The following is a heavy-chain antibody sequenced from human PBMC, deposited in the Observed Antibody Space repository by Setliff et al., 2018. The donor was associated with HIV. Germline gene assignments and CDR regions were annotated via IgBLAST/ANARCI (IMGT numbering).Heavy chain of an antibody. D-gene: IGHD6-13*01. J-gene: IGHJ6*02. CDR1: GFAFSSNA. CDR3: ASDCRVGWVFTYGMDV. CDR2: IYSGGST. Sequence: PGGSLRLSCEASGFAFSSNAMSWVRQSPGKGLGWVSVIYSGGSTYYADSVKGRFTIPRDNSKNTRFLRMNSLRPEDTAGYYCASDCRVGWVFTYGMDVWGQGTTVTVSS. V-gene: IGHV3-53*05.